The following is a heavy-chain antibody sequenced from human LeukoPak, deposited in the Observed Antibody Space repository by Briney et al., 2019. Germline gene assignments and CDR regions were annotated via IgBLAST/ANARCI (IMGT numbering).Heavy chain of an antibody. V-gene: IGHV3-23*01. J-gene: IGHJ3*02. CDR1: GFTFSSYA. CDR3: AKYYYDSSGYYPDAFDI. D-gene: IGHD3-22*01. Sequence: GGSLRLSCAASGFTFSSYAMSWVRQAPGKGLEWVSAISGSGGSTYYADSVKGRFTISRDNSKNTLYLQMNSLRAEDTAVYYCAKYYYDSSGYYPDAFDIWGQGTMVTVSS. CDR2: ISGSGGST.